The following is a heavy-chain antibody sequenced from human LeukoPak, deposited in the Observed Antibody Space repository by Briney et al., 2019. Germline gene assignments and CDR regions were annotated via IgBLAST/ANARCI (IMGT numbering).Heavy chain of an antibody. CDR1: GFSISDSP. V-gene: IGHV3-73*01. J-gene: IGHJ4*02. D-gene: IGHD4-17*01. Sequence: GGSLRLSCAASGFSISDSPMHWVRQASGKGLEWVGRIRSKANSYATAYAASVKGRFTISRDDSKNTAYLQMNSLKTGDTAVYFCSSGLSVLRSNNTPVDYWGQGTLVTVSS. CDR3: SSGLSVLRSNNTPVDY. CDR2: IRSKANSYAT.